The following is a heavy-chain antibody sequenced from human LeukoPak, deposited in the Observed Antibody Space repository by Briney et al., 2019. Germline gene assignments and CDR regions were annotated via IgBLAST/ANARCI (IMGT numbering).Heavy chain of an antibody. CDR3: ASDGGATFDY. J-gene: IGHJ4*02. CDR2: ISSSSSYI. CDR1: GFTFSSYS. V-gene: IGHV3-21*01. D-gene: IGHD1-26*01. Sequence: GGSLRLSCAVSGFTFSSYSMNWVRQAPGKGLEWVSSISSSSSYIYYADSVKGRFTISRDNAKNSLYLQMNSLRAEDTAVYYCASDGGATFDYWGQGTLVTVSS.